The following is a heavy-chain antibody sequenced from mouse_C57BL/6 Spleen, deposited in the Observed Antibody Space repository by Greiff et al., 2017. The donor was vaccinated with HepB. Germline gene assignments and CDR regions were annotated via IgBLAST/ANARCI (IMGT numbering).Heavy chain of an antibody. CDR1: GFSFNTYA. D-gene: IGHD1-1*01. CDR2: IRSKSNNYAT. J-gene: IGHJ2*01. V-gene: IGHV10-1*01. CDR3: VKQAGSSYLNY. Sequence: EVQLVASGGGLVQPKGSLKLSCAASGFSFNTYAMNWVRQAPGKGLEWVARIRSKSNNYATYYANSVKDRFTISRDDTESMLYLQMNNLKTEDTAMYYCVKQAGSSYLNYWGQGTTLTVSS.